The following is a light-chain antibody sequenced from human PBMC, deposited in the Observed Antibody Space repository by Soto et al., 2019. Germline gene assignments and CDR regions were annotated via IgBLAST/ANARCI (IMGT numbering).Light chain of an antibody. J-gene: IGLJ1*01. CDR3: SSYAGSNSLI. CDR1: SSDVGGYDH. CDR2: DVI. V-gene: IGLV2-8*01. Sequence: QSALTQPPSASGAHGQSVTISCTGTSSDVGGYDHVSWYQQHPGKAPKLLIYDVIHRPSGVPDRFSGSKSGNTASLTVSGLQADDEVDYYCSSYAGSNSLIFGTGTKVTVL.